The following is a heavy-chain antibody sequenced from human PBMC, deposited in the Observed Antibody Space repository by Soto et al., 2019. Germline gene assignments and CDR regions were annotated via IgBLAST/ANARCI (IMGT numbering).Heavy chain of an antibody. J-gene: IGHJ4*02. D-gene: IGHD3-10*01. CDR1: GFTFSSYE. V-gene: IGHV3-48*03. Sequence: EVQLVESGGGLVQPGGSLRLSCAASGFTFSSYEMNWVRQAPGKGLEWVSYISSSGSTIYYADSVKGRFTISRDNAKNSLYLQMNSLRAEDTAVYYCASRNPLDYYGSGSYGYWGQGTLVTVSS. CDR3: ASRNPLDYYGSGSYGY. CDR2: ISSSGSTI.